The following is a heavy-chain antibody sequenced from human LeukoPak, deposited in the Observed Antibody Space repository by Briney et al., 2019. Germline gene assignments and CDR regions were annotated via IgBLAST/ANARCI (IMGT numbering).Heavy chain of an antibody. CDR1: EFTFSSYA. J-gene: IGHJ4*02. Sequence: PGGSLRLSCAASEFTFSSYAMHWVRQAPGKGLEWVAVISYDGSNKYNADSVKGRFTISRDNSKNTLYLQMNSLRAEDTAVYYCARDRHDSSGYPTTFDYWGQGTLVTVSS. V-gene: IGHV3-30-3*01. CDR3: ARDRHDSSGYPTTFDY. D-gene: IGHD3-22*01. CDR2: ISYDGSNK.